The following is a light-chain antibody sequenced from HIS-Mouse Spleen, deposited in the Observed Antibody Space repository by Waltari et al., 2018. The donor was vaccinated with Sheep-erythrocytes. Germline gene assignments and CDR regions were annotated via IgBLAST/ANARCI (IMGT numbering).Light chain of an antibody. CDR2: QDS. CDR1: KLGDKY. Sequence: SYELTQPPSVSVSPGQTASITCSGDKLGDKYACWYQQKPGQSPVLGIYQDSQRPSGMPERFAGSNSGNTATLTISGTQAMDEADYYCQAWDSSTGVVFGGGTKLTVL. CDR3: QAWDSSTGVV. V-gene: IGLV3-1*01. J-gene: IGLJ2*01.